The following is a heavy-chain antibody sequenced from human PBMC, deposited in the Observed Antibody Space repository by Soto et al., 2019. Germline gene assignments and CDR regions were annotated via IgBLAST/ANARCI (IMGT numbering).Heavy chain of an antibody. D-gene: IGHD3-3*01. J-gene: IGHJ3*02. CDR3: ARGLPHYFWSPAWAFDI. CDR2: IYYSGST. CDR1: GGSISSYY. V-gene: IGHV4-59*08. Sequence: SETLSLTCTVSGGSISSYYWSWIRQPPGKGLEWIGYIYYSGSTNYNPSLKSRVTISVDTSKNQFSLKLSSVTAADTAVYYCARGLPHYFWSPAWAFDIWGQGTMVTVSS.